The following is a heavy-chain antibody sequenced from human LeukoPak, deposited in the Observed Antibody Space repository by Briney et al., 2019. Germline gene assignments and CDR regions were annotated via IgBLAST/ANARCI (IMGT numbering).Heavy chain of an antibody. J-gene: IGHJ4*02. Sequence: PGGSLRLSCAASGFTFSNYWMSWVRQAPGKGLEWVANIKQDGSEKYYVDSVKGRFTISRDNAKNSLYLQMDSLRAEDMALYYCAKSDTPYYYDSSGYYSYWGQGTLVTVSS. CDR1: GFTFSNYW. CDR3: AKSDTPYYYDSSGYYSY. V-gene: IGHV3-7*03. D-gene: IGHD3-22*01. CDR2: IKQDGSEK.